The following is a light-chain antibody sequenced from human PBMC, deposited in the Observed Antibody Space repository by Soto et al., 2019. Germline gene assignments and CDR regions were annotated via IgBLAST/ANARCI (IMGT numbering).Light chain of an antibody. CDR1: QTIDSY. Sequence: DIQLTQSPPSLSATVGDRVTIACRASQTIDSYLNWFQQKPVMAPKLLIYAASKLQSGVPSRFRGSGSGTDFTLTIDTLQPHDFASYYCQQTRSAITFGQGTRMEIK. V-gene: IGKV1-39*01. CDR2: AAS. J-gene: IGKJ5*01. CDR3: QQTRSAIT.